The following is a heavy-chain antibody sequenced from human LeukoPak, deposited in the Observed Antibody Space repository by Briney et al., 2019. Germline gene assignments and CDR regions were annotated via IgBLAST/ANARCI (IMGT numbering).Heavy chain of an antibody. J-gene: IGHJ4*02. Sequence: GGSLRLSCAASGFTFSSYAMHWVRQAPGKGLEWVAVISYDGSNKYYADSVKGRFTISRDNSKNTLYLQMNSLRSEDTAVYYCAGGRTDIVVVPATLRNYYFDYWGQGTLVTVSS. CDR2: ISYDGSNK. CDR3: AGGRTDIVVVPATLRNYYFDY. D-gene: IGHD2-2*01. CDR1: GFTFSSYA. V-gene: IGHV3-30*03.